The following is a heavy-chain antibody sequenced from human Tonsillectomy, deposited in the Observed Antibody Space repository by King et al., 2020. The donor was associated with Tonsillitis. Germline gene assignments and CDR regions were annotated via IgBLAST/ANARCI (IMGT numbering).Heavy chain of an antibody. CDR1: GGSISSYY. Sequence: QLQESGPGLVKPSETLSLTCTVSGGSISSYYWSWIRQPPGKGLEWIGYIYYSGSTKYNPSLKSRVTISVDTSKNQFSLKLSSVTAADPAVYYCARGDEKQLWSLFYFDYWGQGTLVTVSS. V-gene: IGHV4-59*01. D-gene: IGHD5-18*01. CDR2: IYYSGST. CDR3: ARGDEKQLWSLFYFDY. J-gene: IGHJ4*02.